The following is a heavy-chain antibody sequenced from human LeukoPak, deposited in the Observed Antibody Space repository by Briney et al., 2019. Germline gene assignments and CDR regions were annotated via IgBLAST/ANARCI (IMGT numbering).Heavy chain of an antibody. J-gene: IGHJ4*02. CDR1: GYTFTSYA. Sequence: ASVKVSCKASGYTFTSYAMHWVRQAPGQRLEWMGWINAGNGNTKYSQEFQGRVTITRDTSASTAYMELSSLRSEDMAVYYCARASGRGTMIVVDFDYWGQGTLVTVSS. D-gene: IGHD3-22*01. V-gene: IGHV1-3*03. CDR2: INAGNGNT. CDR3: ARASGRGTMIVVDFDY.